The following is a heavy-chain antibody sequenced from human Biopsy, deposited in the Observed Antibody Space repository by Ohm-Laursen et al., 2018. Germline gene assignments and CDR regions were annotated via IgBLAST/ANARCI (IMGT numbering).Heavy chain of an antibody. CDR2: MNPISGNT. Sequence: GASVKASCKASGYTFNTYDITWVRQATGQGPEWMGWMNPISGNTGYAHKFRGRVTMTSDSSISTAYLEVSSLTFEDTAVYYCARAVRYRLLSDPWGQGTLVTVSS. CDR3: ARAVRYRLLSDP. V-gene: IGHV1-8*01. D-gene: IGHD2/OR15-2a*01. J-gene: IGHJ5*02. CDR1: GYTFNTYD.